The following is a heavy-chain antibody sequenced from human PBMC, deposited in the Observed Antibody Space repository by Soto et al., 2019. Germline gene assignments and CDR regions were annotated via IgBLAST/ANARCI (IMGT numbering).Heavy chain of an antibody. Sequence: SETLSLTCSVSGDSISNLDYFWAWIRQPPGQALEYIGYIYKSATTYYNPSFESRVAISVDTSKNQFSLNVTSVTAADTAVYFCARGRYCLTGRCFPNWFDSWGQGALVTVSS. V-gene: IGHV4-30-4*01. CDR3: ARGRYCLTGRCFPNWFDS. J-gene: IGHJ5*01. D-gene: IGHD7-27*01. CDR2: IYKSATT. CDR1: GDSISNLDYF.